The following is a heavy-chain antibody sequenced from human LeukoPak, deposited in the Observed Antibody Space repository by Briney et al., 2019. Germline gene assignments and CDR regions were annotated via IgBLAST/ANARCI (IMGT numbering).Heavy chain of an antibody. V-gene: IGHV4-34*01. CDR2: INHSGST. CDR1: GGSFSGYY. D-gene: IGHD6-13*01. CDR3: ARRYSSSWPNRNWFDP. J-gene: IGHJ5*02. Sequence: SETLSLTCAVYGGSFSGYYWSWIRQPPGKGLEWIGEINHSGSTNYNPSLKSRVTISVDTSKNQFSLKLSSVIAADTAVYYCARRYSSSWPNRNWFDPWGQGTLVTVSS.